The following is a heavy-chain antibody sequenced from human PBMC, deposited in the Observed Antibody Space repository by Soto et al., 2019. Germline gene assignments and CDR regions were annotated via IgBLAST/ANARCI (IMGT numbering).Heavy chain of an antibody. D-gene: IGHD2-21*02. CDR1: GYSFTSYW. V-gene: IGHV5-51*01. Sequence: GEFLKISCKGSGYSFTSYWIGWVRQMPGKGLEWMGIIYPGDSDTRYSPSFQGQVTISADKSISTAYLQWSSLKASDTAMYYCARQVPYCGGDCYFDYWGQGTLVTVSS. J-gene: IGHJ4*02. CDR2: IYPGDSDT. CDR3: ARQVPYCGGDCYFDY.